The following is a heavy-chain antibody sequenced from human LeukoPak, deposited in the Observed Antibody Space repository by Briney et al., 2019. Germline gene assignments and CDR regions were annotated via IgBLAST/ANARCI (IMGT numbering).Heavy chain of an antibody. D-gene: IGHD7-27*01. J-gene: IGHJ4*02. CDR2: INPNSGGT. CDR1: GYTFPSYY. V-gene: IGHV1-2*02. Sequence: ASVTVSCMASGYTFPSYYMHWVRQAPGQGLEGMGWINPNSGGTKYAQRFQGRVTITRDTSITTVYVELSRLRSDDTAVYFCAFLGIGYWGQGALVTVSS. CDR3: AFLGIGY.